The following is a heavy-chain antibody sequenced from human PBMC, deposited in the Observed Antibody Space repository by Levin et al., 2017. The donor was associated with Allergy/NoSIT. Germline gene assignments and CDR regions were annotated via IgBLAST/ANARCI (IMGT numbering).Heavy chain of an antibody. D-gene: IGHD6-19*01. CDR2: ISSNGGST. J-gene: IGHJ6*03. CDR3: ARGRAVAGHYYYYMDV. Sequence: GESLKISCAASGFTFSSYAMHWVRQAPGKGLEYVSAISSNGGSTYYANSVKGRFTISRDNSKNTLYLQMGSLRAEDMAVYYCARGRAVAGHYYYYMDVWGKGTTVTVSS. CDR1: GFTFSSYA. V-gene: IGHV3-64*01.